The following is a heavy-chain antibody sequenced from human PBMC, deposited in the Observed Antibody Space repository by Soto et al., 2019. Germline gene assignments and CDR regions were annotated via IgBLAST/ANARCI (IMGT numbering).Heavy chain of an antibody. CDR3: AKAPNSGYDGYYYGMDV. V-gene: IGHV1-3*01. CDR2: IGAGSGNR. D-gene: IGHD5-12*01. J-gene: IGHJ6*02. CDR1: GYTFTSYP. Sequence: SVKVTCKASGYTFTSYPIHWVRQAPGQRLEWMGWIGAGSGNRKLSQKFQDRVTITRDTPASTAYMELNSLRAEDTAVYYCAKAPNSGYDGYYYGMDVWGQGTTVTVSS.